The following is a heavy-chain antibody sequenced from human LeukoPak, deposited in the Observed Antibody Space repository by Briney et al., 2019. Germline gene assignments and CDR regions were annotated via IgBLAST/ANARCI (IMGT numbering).Heavy chain of an antibody. CDR2: INHSGST. J-gene: IGHJ4*02. CDR3: ARSQQGI. Sequence: SETLSLTCAVYGGSFSGYYWSWIRQPPGKGLEWIGEINHSGSTNYNPSLKSRVTISVDTSKNQFSLKLSSVTDADTAVYYCARSQQGIWGQGTLVTVSS. CDR1: GGSFSGYY. V-gene: IGHV4-34*01. D-gene: IGHD6-13*01.